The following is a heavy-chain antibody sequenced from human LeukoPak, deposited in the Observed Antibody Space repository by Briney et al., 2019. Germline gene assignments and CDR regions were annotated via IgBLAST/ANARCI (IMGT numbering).Heavy chain of an antibody. D-gene: IGHD2-2*01. CDR1: GFTFSSYN. CDR2: ISTSSSYI. Sequence: PGGSLRLSCAADGFTFSSYNMNWVRQAPGKGLEWVSFISTSSSYIHYADSVKGRFTISRDNAKNSLYLQMNSLRAEDTAVYYCARDGCSSTSCRFYNWFDPWGQGTLVTVSS. CDR3: ARDGCSSTSCRFYNWFDP. V-gene: IGHV3-21*01. J-gene: IGHJ5*02.